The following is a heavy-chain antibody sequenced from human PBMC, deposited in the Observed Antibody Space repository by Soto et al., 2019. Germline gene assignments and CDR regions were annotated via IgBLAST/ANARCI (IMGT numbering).Heavy chain of an antibody. CDR3: AKNLSVTMVLMN. CDR2: ISYDGSNK. D-gene: IGHD3-10*01. CDR1: GFTFSSYG. Sequence: GGSLRLSCAASGFTFSSYGMHWVRPAPGKGLEWVAVISYDGSNKYYADSVKGRFTISRDNSKNTLYLQMNSLRAEDTALYYCAKNLSVTMVLMNSGHGTLVTVSS. J-gene: IGHJ4*01. V-gene: IGHV3-30*18.